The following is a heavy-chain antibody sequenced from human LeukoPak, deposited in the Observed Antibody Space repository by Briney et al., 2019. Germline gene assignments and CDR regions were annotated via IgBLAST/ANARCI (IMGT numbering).Heavy chain of an antibody. J-gene: IGHJ4*02. CDR1: GFTFSSYD. V-gene: IGHV3-13*01. D-gene: IGHD4-17*01. CDR3: ATDSDDYGHDY. CDR2: IGTAGDT. Sequence: GGSLRLSCAASGFTFSSYDMHWVRQATGKGLEWVSAIGTAGDTYYPGSVKGRFTISRDNAKNTLYLQMNSLRAEDTAVYYCATDSDDYGHDYWGQGTLVTVSS.